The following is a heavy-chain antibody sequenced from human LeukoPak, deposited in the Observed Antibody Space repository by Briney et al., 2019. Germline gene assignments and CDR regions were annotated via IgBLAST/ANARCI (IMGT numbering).Heavy chain of an antibody. D-gene: IGHD4-17*01. CDR3: ARDFYGDYGY. CDR2: ISSSSSHI. J-gene: IGHJ4*02. V-gene: IGHV3-21*01. Sequence: GGSLRLSCAASGFTFSSYSMNWVRQAPGKGLEWVSSISSSSSHIYYADSVKGRFTISRDNAKNSLYLQMNSLRAEDTAVYYCARDFYGDYGYWGQGTLVTVSS. CDR1: GFTFSSYS.